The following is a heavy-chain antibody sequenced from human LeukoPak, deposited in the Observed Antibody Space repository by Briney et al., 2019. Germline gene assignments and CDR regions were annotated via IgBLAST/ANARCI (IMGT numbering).Heavy chain of an antibody. CDR3: ARDIVATGGRYFDH. Sequence: PGGSLRLSCAASGFIFRSYGMHWVRQTPGEGLEWVAAIWYDGSNKYYAGSVKGRFTISRDNSENTLSLQMNSLGGEDTAVYYCARDIVATGGRYFDHWGQGTLVTVSS. V-gene: IGHV3-33*01. J-gene: IGHJ4*02. CDR1: GFIFRSYG. CDR2: IWYDGSNK. D-gene: IGHD6-13*01.